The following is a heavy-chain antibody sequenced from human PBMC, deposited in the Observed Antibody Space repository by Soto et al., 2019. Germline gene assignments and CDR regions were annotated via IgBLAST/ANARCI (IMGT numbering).Heavy chain of an antibody. CDR2: INPNSGGT. V-gene: IGHV1-2*04. CDR3: ARGYSSGWYDFEHDAFDI. D-gene: IGHD6-19*01. J-gene: IGHJ3*02. CDR1: GYTFTGYY. Sequence: GASVKVSCKASGYTFTGYYMHWVRQAPGQGLEWMGWINPNSGGTNYAQKFQGWVTMTRDTSISTAYMELSRLRSDDTAVYYCARGYSSGWYDFEHDAFDIWGQGTMVTVSS.